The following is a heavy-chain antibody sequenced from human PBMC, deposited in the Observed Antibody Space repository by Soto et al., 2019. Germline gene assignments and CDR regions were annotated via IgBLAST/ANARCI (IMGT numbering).Heavy chain of an antibody. CDR1: GFTFSSYG. Sequence: QVQLVESGGGVVQPGRSLRLSCAASGFTFSSYGMHWVRQAPGKELEWVPVIWFDGSNKFYADSVKGRFTISRDNSKNTVSLQKNSLRDEDSAAYYCATPGHYWGQGTLVTVSS. CDR2: IWFDGSNK. CDR3: ATPGHY. J-gene: IGHJ4*02. V-gene: IGHV3-33*01.